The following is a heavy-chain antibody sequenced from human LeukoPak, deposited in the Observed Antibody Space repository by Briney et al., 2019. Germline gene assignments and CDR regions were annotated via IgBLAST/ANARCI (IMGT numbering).Heavy chain of an antibody. Sequence: SETLSLTCTVSGGSISSYYWSRIRQPAGKGLEWIGYIHYSGSTNYNPSLKSRVTTSVDTSKKQFSLKLRSVTAADTAVYYCARHSPTAMVAEHYYFDYWGQGTLVTVSS. V-gene: IGHV4-59*08. J-gene: IGHJ4*02. CDR3: ARHSPTAMVAEHYYFDY. CDR2: IHYSGST. CDR1: GGSISSYY. D-gene: IGHD5-18*01.